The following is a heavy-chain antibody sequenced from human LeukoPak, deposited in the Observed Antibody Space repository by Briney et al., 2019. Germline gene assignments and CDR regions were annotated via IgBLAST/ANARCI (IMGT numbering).Heavy chain of an antibody. CDR2: ISTYNGNT. D-gene: IGHD6-13*01. CDR1: AYTFTSYG. CDR3: ARLAQPGYSSSWYGSYLDY. J-gene: IGHJ4*02. Sequence: GASVKVSCKASAYTFTSYGVSWVRQAPGQGLEWMGWISTYNGNTNYAQKLQGRVTMTTDTSTSTAYMELRSLRSDDTAVYYCARLAQPGYSSSWYGSYLDYWGQGTLVTVSS. V-gene: IGHV1-18*01.